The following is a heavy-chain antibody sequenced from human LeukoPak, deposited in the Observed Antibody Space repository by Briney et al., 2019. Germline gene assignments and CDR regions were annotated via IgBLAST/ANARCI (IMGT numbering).Heavy chain of an antibody. CDR3: AKDLMRDRWFGES. Sequence: GGSLRLSCTTSGFIFSYYGMHWVRQAPGKGLEWVAFIRYDGNDKFYADSVKGRFTISRDTSRNTLYLQMNSLRTDDTAVYYCAKDLMRDRWFGESWGQGTLVTVSS. D-gene: IGHD3-10*01. CDR1: GFIFSYYG. CDR2: IRYDGNDK. V-gene: IGHV3-30*02. J-gene: IGHJ5*02.